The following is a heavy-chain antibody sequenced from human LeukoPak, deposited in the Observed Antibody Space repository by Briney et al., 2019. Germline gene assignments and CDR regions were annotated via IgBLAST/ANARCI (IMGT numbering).Heavy chain of an antibody. D-gene: IGHD4-17*01. Sequence: SGTLSLTCDVSGDSISTPHWWSWVRQPPGKGLEWIGEIFHSGRVNYIPSLQSRVTISLDKSKNQISLEVNSVTAADTAVYYCARLNADYGYYGPHDAFDIWGQGTMVTVSS. CDR1: GDSISTPHW. CDR3: ARLNADYGYYGPHDAFDI. J-gene: IGHJ3*02. CDR2: IFHSGRV. V-gene: IGHV4-4*02.